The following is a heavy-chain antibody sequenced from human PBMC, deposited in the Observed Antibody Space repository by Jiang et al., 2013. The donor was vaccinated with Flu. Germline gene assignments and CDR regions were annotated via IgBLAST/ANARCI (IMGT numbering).Heavy chain of an antibody. J-gene: IGHJ2*01. D-gene: IGHD1-26*01. CDR3: ARDDGGSYSDDWHFDI. V-gene: IGHV3-74*01. Sequence: SRLSSDGSSTSYADSVKGRLTISRDNAKNTLYLQMNSLRVEDTAVYYCARDDGGSYSDDWHFDIWGRGTLVTVSS. CDR2: LSSDGSST.